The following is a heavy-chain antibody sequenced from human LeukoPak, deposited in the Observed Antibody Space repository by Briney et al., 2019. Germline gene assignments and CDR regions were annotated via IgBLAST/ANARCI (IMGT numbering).Heavy chain of an antibody. CDR3: AKGRLMGGSSWYGAFDY. V-gene: IGHV3-30*04. J-gene: IGHJ4*02. Sequence: GRSLTLSCAASGFTFSNYTMHWVRQAPGKGLEWVAVISNNGTQRHHADSAKGRFTISRDNSKNTLYLQMNSLRAEDTAVYYCAKGRLMGGSSWYGAFDYWGQGTLVTVSS. CDR2: ISNNGTQR. CDR1: GFTFSNYT. D-gene: IGHD6-13*01.